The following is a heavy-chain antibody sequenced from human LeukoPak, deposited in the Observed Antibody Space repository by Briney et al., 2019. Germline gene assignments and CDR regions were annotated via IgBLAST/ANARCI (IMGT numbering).Heavy chain of an antibody. CDR1: GFTFSSYA. D-gene: IGHD3-22*01. Sequence: GGSLRLSCAASGFTFSSYAMSWVRQAPGKGLEWVSAISGSGGSTYYADSVKGWFTISRDNSKNTLYLQMNSLRAEDTAVYYCAKPTYYYDSSGYVYYFDYWGQGTLVTVSS. V-gene: IGHV3-23*01. CDR3: AKPTYYYDSSGYVYYFDY. CDR2: ISGSGGST. J-gene: IGHJ4*02.